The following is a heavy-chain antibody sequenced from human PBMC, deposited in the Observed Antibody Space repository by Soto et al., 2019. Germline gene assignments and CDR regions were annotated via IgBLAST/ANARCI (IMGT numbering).Heavy chain of an antibody. D-gene: IGHD1-26*01. CDR2: IRQDGSAN. Sequence: LRLSCAASGFTFRRFWMSWVRRDAEKGLEWGANIRQDGSANHYVDSVKGRLTISRDNPKDSAYLQTNSLRGEDTAVYSRATEGGRLADWGQGTLVTVAS. CDR3: ATEGGRLAD. V-gene: IGHV3-7*01. J-gene: IGHJ4*02. CDR1: GFTFRRFW.